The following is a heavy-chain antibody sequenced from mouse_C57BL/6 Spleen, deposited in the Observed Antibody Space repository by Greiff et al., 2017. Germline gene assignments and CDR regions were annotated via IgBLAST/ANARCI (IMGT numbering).Heavy chain of an antibody. J-gene: IGHJ4*01. CDR3: ARDYGSKSGYAMDY. CDR1: GYTFTSYW. V-gene: IGHV1-52*01. D-gene: IGHD1-1*01. CDR2: IDPSDSET. Sequence: QVQLQQPGAELVRPGSSVKLSCKASGYTFTSYWMHWVKQRPIQGLEWIGNIDPSDSETHYNQKFKDKATLTVDKSSSTAYMQLSSLTSEDSAVYYCARDYGSKSGYAMDYWGQGTSVTVSS.